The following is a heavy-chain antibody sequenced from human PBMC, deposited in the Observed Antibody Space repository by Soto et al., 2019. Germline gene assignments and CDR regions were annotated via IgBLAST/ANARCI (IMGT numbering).Heavy chain of an antibody. J-gene: IGHJ6*02. V-gene: IGHV3-48*02. Sequence: EVQLVESGGGLVQPGGSLRLSCAAFGFKISSSSMNWVRQAPGRGLEWVAYISSGSTTIYYADSVKGRFTISRDNAKNSLYLQMNSLRDGDTAVYYCARDRGTVTNYVGHDYGMDVWGQGTTVTVSS. CDR2: ISSGSTTI. CDR3: ARDRGTVTNYVGHDYGMDV. D-gene: IGHD4-17*01. CDR1: GFKISSSS.